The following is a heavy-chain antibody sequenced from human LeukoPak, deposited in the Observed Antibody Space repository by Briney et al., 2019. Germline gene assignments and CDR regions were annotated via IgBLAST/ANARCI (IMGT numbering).Heavy chain of an antibody. CDR2: ISGSGTST. V-gene: IGHV3-23*01. CDR3: ARDRVYASGSRDAFGI. CDR1: GFTFSSYA. Sequence: GGSLRLSSAASGFTFSSYAMSWVRRAPGTGLGWVSGISGSGTSTYHADSVKGRFTISGDNSKNTLYLQMNSLRAEDTAVYYCARDRVYASGSRDAFGIWGQGTMVAVSS. D-gene: IGHD3-10*01. J-gene: IGHJ3*02.